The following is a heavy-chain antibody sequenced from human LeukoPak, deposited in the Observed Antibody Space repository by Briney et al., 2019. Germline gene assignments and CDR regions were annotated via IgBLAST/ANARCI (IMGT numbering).Heavy chain of an antibody. CDR3: ARRGYYESSEEPGDH. CDR1: GYNFTSYW. D-gene: IGHD3-22*01. J-gene: IGHJ4*02. V-gene: IGHV5-51*01. Sequence: GESLKISCKGSGYNFTSYWIAWVREMPGKGLEWMGIIYPGDSDTRYSPSFQGQVTISADKSISTAYLQWSSLKASDTASYYCARRGYYESSEEPGDHWGQGTLVTVSS. CDR2: IYPGDSDT.